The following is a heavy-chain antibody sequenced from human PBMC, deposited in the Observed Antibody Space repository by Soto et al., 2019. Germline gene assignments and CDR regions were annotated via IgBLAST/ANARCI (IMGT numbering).Heavy chain of an antibody. CDR2: IYYSGST. Sequence: SETLSLTCTVSGRSISSGGYYSSWIRQHPGKGLAWIGYIYYSGSTYYNPSLKSRVTISVDTSKNQFSLKLSSVTAADTAVYYCARGVVLVPAADHWFDPWGQGTLVTVSS. V-gene: IGHV4-31*03. CDR1: GRSISSGGYY. D-gene: IGHD2-2*01. CDR3: ARGVVLVPAADHWFDP. J-gene: IGHJ5*02.